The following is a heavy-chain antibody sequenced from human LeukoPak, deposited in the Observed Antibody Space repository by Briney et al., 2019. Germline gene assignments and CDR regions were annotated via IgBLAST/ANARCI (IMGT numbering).Heavy chain of an antibody. CDR2: ISSSSSYI. CDR3: ARDQLVAHYFDY. V-gene: IGHV3-21*01. D-gene: IGHD6-6*01. J-gene: IGHJ4*02. Sequence: GGSLRLSCAASGFTFSSYSMNWVRQAPGKGLEWVSSISSSSSYIYYADSVKGRFTISRDNAKNSLYPQMYSLRAEDTAVYYCARDQLVAHYFDYWGQGTLVTVSS. CDR1: GFTFSSYS.